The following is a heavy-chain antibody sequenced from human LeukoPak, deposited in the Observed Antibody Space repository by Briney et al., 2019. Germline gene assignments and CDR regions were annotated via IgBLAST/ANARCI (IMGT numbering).Heavy chain of an antibody. D-gene: IGHD1-26*01. Sequence: GRSLRLSCAASGFTFSSYGMHWVRQAPGKGLEWVAVISYDGSIKYYADSVKGRFTISRDNSKNTLYLQMNSLRAEDTAVYYCAKPRPGSYYLIDYWGQGTLVTVSS. J-gene: IGHJ4*02. CDR2: ISYDGSIK. CDR3: AKPRPGSYYLIDY. CDR1: GFTFSSYG. V-gene: IGHV3-30*18.